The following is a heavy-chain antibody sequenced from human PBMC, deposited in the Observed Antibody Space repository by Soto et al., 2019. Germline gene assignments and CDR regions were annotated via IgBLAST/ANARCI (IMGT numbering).Heavy chain of an antibody. Sequence: QAHLEQSGAEVKRPGASVKVSCKASGHTFSDFDINWLRQAAGQGPEWMGWMNAKSGDTFSAQRLQGKFNMTWDTSLSTAYMEVGSLTSDDAAIYYCARGNPFNYAGFDVWGQGTTVAVSS. CDR3: ARGNPFNYAGFDV. CDR1: GHTFSDFD. V-gene: IGHV1-8*01. J-gene: IGHJ6*02. CDR2: MNAKSGDT. D-gene: IGHD3-16*01.